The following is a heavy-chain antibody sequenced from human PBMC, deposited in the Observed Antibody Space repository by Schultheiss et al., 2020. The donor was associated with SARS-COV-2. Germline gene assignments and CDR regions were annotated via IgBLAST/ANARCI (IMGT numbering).Heavy chain of an antibody. Sequence: GGSLRLSCAASGFSFSNAWMRWVRQAPGKGLEWVGRIRSKANSYATAYAASVKDRFTISRDDSKNTAYLQMNSLKTEDTAVYYCTRHATSSGYDYYYGMDVWGQGTTVTVSS. CDR2: IRSKANSYAT. CDR3: TRHATSSGYDYYYGMDV. V-gene: IGHV3-73*01. D-gene: IGHD5-12*01. J-gene: IGHJ6*02. CDR1: GFSFSNAW.